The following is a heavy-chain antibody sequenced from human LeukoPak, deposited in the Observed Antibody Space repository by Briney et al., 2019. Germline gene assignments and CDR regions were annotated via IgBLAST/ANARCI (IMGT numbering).Heavy chain of an antibody. CDR2: INNDGSST. J-gene: IGHJ4*02. CDR1: GFTFSSYW. Sequence: GGSLRLSCAASGFTFSSYWMHWVRQAPGKGLVWVSRINNDGSSTSYADSVKGRFTISRDNAKNTLYLQMNSLRAEDTAVYYCAKEAYNWNDPMAFDYWGQGTLVTVSS. CDR3: AKEAYNWNDPMAFDY. V-gene: IGHV3-74*01. D-gene: IGHD1-20*01.